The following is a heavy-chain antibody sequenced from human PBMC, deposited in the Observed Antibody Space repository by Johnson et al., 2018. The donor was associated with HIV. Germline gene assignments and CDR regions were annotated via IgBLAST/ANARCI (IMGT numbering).Heavy chain of an antibody. D-gene: IGHD3-10*01. V-gene: IGHV3-13*01. J-gene: IGHJ3*02. Sequence: VQLVESGGGLVRPGKSLRLSCAASGFTFSSYDMHWVRQATGKGLEWVSTIGPAGDTYYPDSVKGRFTISRENPKNSLYLQMNSLGVGDTAVYYCARRAYGSRSFSDAFDIWGQGTMVTVSS. CDR3: ARRAYGSRSFSDAFDI. CDR2: IGPAGDT. CDR1: GFTFSSYD.